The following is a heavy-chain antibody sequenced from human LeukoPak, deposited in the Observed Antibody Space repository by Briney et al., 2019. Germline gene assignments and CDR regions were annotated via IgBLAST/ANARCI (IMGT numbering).Heavy chain of an antibody. CDR2: IKQDGSEK. Sequence: PGGSLRLSCAVSGFTVSSNYMSWVRQAPGMGLEWVASIKQDGSEKYYVDSVKGRFTISRDNAKNSLYLQMNSLRAEDTAVYYCARDYFVDGSNSRIFFDSWGQGTLVTVSS. V-gene: IGHV3-7*01. J-gene: IGHJ4*02. CDR1: GFTVSSNY. CDR3: ARDYFVDGSNSRIFFDS. D-gene: IGHD5-24*01.